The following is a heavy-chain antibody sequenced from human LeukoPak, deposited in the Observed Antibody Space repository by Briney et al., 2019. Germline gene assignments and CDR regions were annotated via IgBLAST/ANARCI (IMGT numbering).Heavy chain of an antibody. CDR3: AKGIYDYVWGSAPDY. V-gene: IGHV3-23*01. J-gene: IGHJ4*02. Sequence: GGSLRLSCAASGITFNTYATAWVRQAPGKGLEWVSSISGSGSGIFYADSVKGRFTISRDNSDNTLYLQLSRLRAEDTALYYCAKGIYDYVWGSAPDYWGRGTLVTVSS. CDR1: GITFNTYA. CDR2: ISGSGSGI. D-gene: IGHD3-16*01.